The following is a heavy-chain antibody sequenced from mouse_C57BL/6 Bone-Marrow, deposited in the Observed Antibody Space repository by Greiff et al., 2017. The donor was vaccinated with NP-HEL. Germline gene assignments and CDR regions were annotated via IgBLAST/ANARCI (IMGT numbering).Heavy chain of an antibody. CDR1: GYAFTNYL. Sequence: VQLQQSGAELVRPGTSVKVSCKASGYAFTNYLIEWVKQRPGQGLEWIGVINPGSGGTNYNEKFKGKATLTADKSSSTAYMQLSSLTSEDSAVYFCARFDDPHFDYWGQGTTLTVSS. J-gene: IGHJ2*01. CDR3: ARFDDPHFDY. CDR2: INPGSGGT. V-gene: IGHV1-54*01.